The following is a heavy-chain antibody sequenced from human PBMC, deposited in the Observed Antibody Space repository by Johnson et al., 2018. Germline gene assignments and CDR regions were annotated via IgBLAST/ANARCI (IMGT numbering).Heavy chain of an antibody. Sequence: EVQLLESGGGLVQPGGSLRLSCAASGLTFSNYWMGWVRQAPGKGLEWVANIKKDGSEKYYVDSLKGRFTISRDNAKNSLYLQMNSLRGEDTAVYYCARRGDYDEGYFQHWGQGTLVIVSS. J-gene: IGHJ1*01. V-gene: IGHV3-7*01. D-gene: IGHD4-17*01. CDR1: GLTFSNYW. CDR3: ARRGDYDEGYFQH. CDR2: IKKDGSEK.